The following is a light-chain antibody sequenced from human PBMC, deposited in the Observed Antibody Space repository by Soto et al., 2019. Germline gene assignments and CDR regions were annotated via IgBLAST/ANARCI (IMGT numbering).Light chain of an antibody. CDR1: SSDVGGYNY. J-gene: IGLJ1*01. CDR2: EVT. V-gene: IGLV2-14*01. CDR3: SSYTSSSTRV. Sequence: QSALTQPASVSGSPGQSIAISCTGSSSDVGGYNYVSWYQQHPGKAPQLIIYEVTNRPSGVSSRFSGSKSGNTASLTISGLQAEDEADYYCSSYTSSSTRVFGTGTKLTVL.